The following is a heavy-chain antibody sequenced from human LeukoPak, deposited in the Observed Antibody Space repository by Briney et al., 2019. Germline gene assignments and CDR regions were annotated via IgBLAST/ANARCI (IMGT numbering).Heavy chain of an antibody. CDR2: ISSTDAGT. D-gene: IGHD6-13*01. CDR3: AKESGSVYSSSWYGIFDY. CDR1: GFSLSSYA. J-gene: IGHJ4*02. Sequence: GGSLRLSCAASGFSLSSYAMSWVRQAPGKGLEWVSAISSTDAGTYHADSVRGRFTISRDSSKNTLYLQMNSLRAEDTAVYYCAKESGSVYSSSWYGIFDYWGQGTLVTVSS. V-gene: IGHV3-23*01.